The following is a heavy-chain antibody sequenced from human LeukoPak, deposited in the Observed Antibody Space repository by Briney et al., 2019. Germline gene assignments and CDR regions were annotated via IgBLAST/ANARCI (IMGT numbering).Heavy chain of an antibody. CDR3: ARESLKWTDYYDSSGYLRNHYFDY. Sequence: GGSLRLSCAASGFPFDDYAMHWVRQTPGKGLEWVSGISWNSGSIGYADSVKGRFTISRDNAKNSLYLQMNSLRAEDTAVYYCARESLKWTDYYDSSGYLRNHYFDYWGQGTLVNVSS. J-gene: IGHJ4*02. CDR1: GFPFDDYA. CDR2: ISWNSGSI. V-gene: IGHV3-9*01. D-gene: IGHD3-22*01.